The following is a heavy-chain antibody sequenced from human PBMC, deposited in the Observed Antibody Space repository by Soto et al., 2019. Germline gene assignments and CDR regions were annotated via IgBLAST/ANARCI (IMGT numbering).Heavy chain of an antibody. J-gene: IGHJ4*02. CDR1: GFTFSSFA. Sequence: GGSLRLSCAASGFTFSSFAMSWVRQAPRKGLEWVSAISGSGGSTYYADSVKGRFTISRDNSKNTLYLQMNSPRAEDTAVYYCAKGDSDLDDWGQGTLVTVSS. CDR2: ISGSGGST. V-gene: IGHV3-23*01. CDR3: AKGDSDLDD. D-gene: IGHD2-21*01.